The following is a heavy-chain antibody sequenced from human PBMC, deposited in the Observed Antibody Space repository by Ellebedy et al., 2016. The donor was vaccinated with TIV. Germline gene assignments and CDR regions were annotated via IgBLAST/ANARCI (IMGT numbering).Heavy chain of an antibody. Sequence: SETLSLTXTVSGAPIITGGYYWSWIRQHPGQGLEWIGYIYSSGSTYYNPSLSSRLTISVDTSKNQFSLKLTSVTAADTAVYYCARAANTARYYFDYWGQGTLATVSS. V-gene: IGHV4-31*03. D-gene: IGHD5-18*01. CDR1: GAPIITGGYY. CDR2: IYSSGST. J-gene: IGHJ4*02. CDR3: ARAANTARYYFDY.